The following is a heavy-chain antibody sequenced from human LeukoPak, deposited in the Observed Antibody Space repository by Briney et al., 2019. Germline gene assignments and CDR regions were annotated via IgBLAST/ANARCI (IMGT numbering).Heavy chain of an antibody. V-gene: IGHV4-59*01. CDR1: GGSISSYY. Sequence: PSETLSLTCTVSGGSISSYYWSWIRQPPGKGLEWIGYIYYSGSTNYNPSLKSRVTISVDTSKNQFSLKLSSVTAADTAVYYRAREGGYSYGSLFDWGQGTLVTVSS. J-gene: IGHJ4*02. CDR2: IYYSGST. CDR3: AREGGYSYGSLFD. D-gene: IGHD5-18*01.